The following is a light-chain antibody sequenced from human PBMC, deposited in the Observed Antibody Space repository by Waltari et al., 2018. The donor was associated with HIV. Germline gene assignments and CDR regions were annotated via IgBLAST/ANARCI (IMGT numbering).Light chain of an antibody. V-gene: IGLV1-51*01. Sequence: QSVLTQPPSLSAAPGQKVSITCSGSSSNIGVNYVSWYQQFPRTAPKLLIYDNNERPSGIPDRFSGSKSGNTASLTISGLKAEDEADYYCCSCPRSGIRYVFGTGTKVTVL. J-gene: IGLJ1*01. CDR3: CSCPRSGIRYV. CDR2: DNN. CDR1: SSNIGVNY.